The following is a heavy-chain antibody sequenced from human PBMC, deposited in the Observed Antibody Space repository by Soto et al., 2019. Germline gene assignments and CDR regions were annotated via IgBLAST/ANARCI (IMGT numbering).Heavy chain of an antibody. V-gene: IGHV4-31*03. CDR2: IYYSGST. J-gene: IGHJ4*02. D-gene: IGHD3-9*01. CDR3: ARTFYDILTGPYFDY. CDR1: GGSISSGGYY. Sequence: QVQLQESGPGLVKPSQTLSLTCTVSGGSISSGGYYWSSIRQHPGKGLEWIGYIYYSGSTYYNPSLRSRVTISVDTCKNQFPLKLRSVTAADTAVYYCARTFYDILTGPYFDYCGQGTLVTVSS.